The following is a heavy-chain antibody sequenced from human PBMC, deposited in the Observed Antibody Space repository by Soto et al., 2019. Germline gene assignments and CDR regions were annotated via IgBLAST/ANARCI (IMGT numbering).Heavy chain of an antibody. D-gene: IGHD6-19*01. V-gene: IGHV4-30-2*01. CDR1: GGSISSGGSS. Sequence: SETLSLTCAVSGGSISSGGSSGSWIRQPPGKGLEWIGYVYHSGSTYYNPSLKSRVTISVDRSKNQFSLKLSSVTAADTAVYYCARAGDSSGPVALGYWGQGTLVTVSS. CDR2: VYHSGST. CDR3: ARAGDSSGPVALGY. J-gene: IGHJ4*02.